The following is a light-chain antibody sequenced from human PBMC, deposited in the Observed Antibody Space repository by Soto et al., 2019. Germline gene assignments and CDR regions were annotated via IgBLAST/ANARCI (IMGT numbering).Light chain of an antibody. CDR2: EVR. CDR1: RSDVGGYNY. Sequence: QSVLTQPASVSGSPGQSITISCTGTRSDVGGYNYVSWYQQHPGKVPKVLIYEVRNRPSGVSNRFSGSKSGNTASLTISRLQADDEADYYCTSYTDSGNYVFGTGTKLTVL. CDR3: TSYTDSGNYV. J-gene: IGLJ1*01. V-gene: IGLV2-14*01.